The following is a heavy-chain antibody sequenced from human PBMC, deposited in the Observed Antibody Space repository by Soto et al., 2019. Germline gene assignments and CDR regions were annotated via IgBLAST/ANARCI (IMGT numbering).Heavy chain of an antibody. J-gene: IGHJ3*02. CDR2: IYYSGST. V-gene: IGHV4-31*03. CDR1: GGPISSGGYY. Sequence: QVQLQESAPGLVKPSQTLSLTCTVSGGPISSGGYYWIWIRQHPGKGLEWIGYIYYSGSTYYTPSRNRRVTISVDTSKNHYRLKLSSVTAADTAVYYCASLLLSTTVKAFDIWGQGTMVIVSS. CDR3: ASLLLSTTVKAFDI. D-gene: IGHD4-17*01.